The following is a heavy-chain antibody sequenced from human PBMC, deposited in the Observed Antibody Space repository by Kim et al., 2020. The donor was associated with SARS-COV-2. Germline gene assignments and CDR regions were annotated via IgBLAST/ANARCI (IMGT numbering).Heavy chain of an antibody. Sequence: YSSGSTDYADSVKGRFTISRDNSKNTLYLQMNSLRAGDTAVYYCVSGWAYWGQGTLVTVSS. CDR3: VSGWAY. D-gene: IGHD6-19*01. CDR2: YSSGST. V-gene: IGHV3-53*01. J-gene: IGHJ4*02.